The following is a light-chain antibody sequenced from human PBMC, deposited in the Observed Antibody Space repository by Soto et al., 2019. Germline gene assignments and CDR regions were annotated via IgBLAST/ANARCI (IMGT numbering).Light chain of an antibody. CDR1: QSISSY. CDR2: AAS. CDR3: QQYYSFPRK. V-gene: IGKV1D-8*01. J-gene: IGKJ1*01. Sequence: VIWMTQSPSLLSASTGDRVTISCRMSQSISSYLAWYQQKPGKAPELLIYAASTLQSGVPSRFSGSGSGTDFTLTISCLQSEDFATYYCQQYYSFPRKFGQGTKVDIK.